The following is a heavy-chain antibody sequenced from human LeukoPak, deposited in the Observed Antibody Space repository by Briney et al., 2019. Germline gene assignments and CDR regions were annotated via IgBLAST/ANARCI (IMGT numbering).Heavy chain of an antibody. V-gene: IGHV4-31*02. D-gene: IGHD2-15*01. CDR3: ARGHYSGGFDY. J-gene: IGHJ4*02. CDR2: IYYSGSP. CDR1: GFPFSSYE. Sequence: PGGSLRLSCAASGFPFSSYEMNWVRQHPGKGLEWIGYIYYSGSPYYNPSLKSRIDMSVDTSKSQFSLRLSSVTAADTAMYYCARGHYSGGFDYWGQGTLVTVSS.